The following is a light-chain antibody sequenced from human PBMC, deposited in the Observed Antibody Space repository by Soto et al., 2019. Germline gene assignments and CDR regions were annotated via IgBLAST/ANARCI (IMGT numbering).Light chain of an antibody. CDR2: DDN. CDR3: QVWHSGVDWV. CDR1: NIGSKS. J-gene: IGLJ2*01. V-gene: IGLV3-21*02. Sequence: YELTQPPSVSVAPGQTARITCGGNNIGSKSVHWYQQKPGQAPVLVVYDDNDRPSGIPERFSGSDSGNTATLTISRVEAGDEADYYCQVWHSGVDWVFGGGTKLTVL.